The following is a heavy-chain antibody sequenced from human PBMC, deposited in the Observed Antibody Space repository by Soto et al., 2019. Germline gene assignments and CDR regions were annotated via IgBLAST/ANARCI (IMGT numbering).Heavy chain of an antibody. CDR1: GFTFSDYY. CDR3: ARDLSPYSDYYDESTSETWFDP. J-gene: IGHJ5*02. D-gene: IGHD3-16*01. Sequence: GGSLILSCSASGFTFSDYYMSWLRPPPGKGLEWVSYISKSGSIIHFADSVKGRFAISRDNAKNTLYLQMSSLRAEDTALYYCARDLSPYSDYYDESTSETWFDPWGQGTLVTVSS. CDR2: ISKSGSII. V-gene: IGHV3-11*01.